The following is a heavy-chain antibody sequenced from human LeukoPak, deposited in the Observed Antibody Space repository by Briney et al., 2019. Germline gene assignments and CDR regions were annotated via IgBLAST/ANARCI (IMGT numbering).Heavy chain of an antibody. Sequence: ASVKVSCKASGYTFTGYYMHWVRQAPGQGPEWMGWINPHSGGTNYAQKFQGRVTMTRDTSISTAYMELSSLRSDDTAMYYCARDLPMYYYGSGESTWGQGTQVTVSS. CDR2: INPHSGGT. CDR1: GYTFTGYY. V-gene: IGHV1-2*02. D-gene: IGHD3-10*01. J-gene: IGHJ5*02. CDR3: ARDLPMYYYGSGEST.